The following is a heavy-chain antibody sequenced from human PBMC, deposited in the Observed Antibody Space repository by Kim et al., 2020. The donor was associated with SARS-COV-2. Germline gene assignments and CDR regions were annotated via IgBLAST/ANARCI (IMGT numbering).Heavy chain of an antibody. CDR2: ISSTGTTI. J-gene: IGHJ4*02. CDR3: ARGARIFAEDY. D-gene: IGHD2-15*01. Sequence: GGSLRLSCAASGFTFSSYDMNWVRQAPGKGLEWVSYISSTGTTIYYADSVKGRITISRDNAKNSLYLQMNSLRAEDTAVYYCARGARIFAEDYWGQGTLVTVSS. V-gene: IGHV3-48*03. CDR1: GFTFSSYD.